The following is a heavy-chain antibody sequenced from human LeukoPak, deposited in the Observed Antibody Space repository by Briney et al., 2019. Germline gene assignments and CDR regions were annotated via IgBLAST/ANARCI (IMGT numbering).Heavy chain of an antibody. Sequence: GGSLRLSCAASGFTFSNYAMMWVRQAPGKGLEWVSSITGGGDTYYVDSVKGRFTVSRDNSKNTLYLQVNSLTADDTALYYCAKGKAAGAVDWFDPWGQGTLVTVSS. CDR1: GFTFSNYA. CDR3: AKGKAAGAVDWFDP. D-gene: IGHD6-13*01. V-gene: IGHV3-23*01. J-gene: IGHJ5*02. CDR2: ITGGGDT.